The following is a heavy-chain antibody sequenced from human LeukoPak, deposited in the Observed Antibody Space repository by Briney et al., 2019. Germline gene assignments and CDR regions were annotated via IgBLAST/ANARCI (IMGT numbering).Heavy chain of an antibody. J-gene: IGHJ4*02. V-gene: IGHV3-33*06. CDR1: GFTLSSCG. CDR3: AKGTTMVRPHIDY. CDR2: MWYDESDK. Sequence: PGGSLRLSCAASGFTLSSCGIHWVRQAPGKGPEWLAVMWYDESDKYYADSVKGRFTISRDNSKNTLYLQMNSLRAEDTAVYYCAKGTTMVRPHIDYWGQGTLVTVSS. D-gene: IGHD3-10*01.